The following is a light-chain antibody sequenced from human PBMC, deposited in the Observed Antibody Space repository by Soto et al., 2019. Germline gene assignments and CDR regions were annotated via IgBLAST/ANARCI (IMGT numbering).Light chain of an antibody. Sequence: QSALTQPASVSGSPGQSITISCTGTGSDISAYNYVSWYQQHPGKAPKLMIYEVGDRPSGLSNRFSGSKSGNTASLTISGLQAEDEADYYCCSSADSYSFVFGTGTKLTVL. CDR1: GSDISAYNY. J-gene: IGLJ1*01. CDR3: CSSADSYSFV. V-gene: IGLV2-14*01. CDR2: EVG.